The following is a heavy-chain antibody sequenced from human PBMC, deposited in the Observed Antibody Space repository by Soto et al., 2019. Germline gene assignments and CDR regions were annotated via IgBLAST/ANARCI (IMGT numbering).Heavy chain of an antibody. J-gene: IGHJ5*02. CDR2: IFYDGSRK. CDR1: GFTFSRYG. V-gene: IGHV3-33*01. D-gene: IGHD5-12*01. CDR3: VREVSDNDGNWFDP. Sequence: QVQLVESGGGVVQPGRSLKLSCAASGFTFSRYGMHWVRQAPGKGLEWVAVIFYDGSRKEYAASLKGRFTISRDNSKNTLYLQMNSLRAEDTAMYYCVREVSDNDGNWFDPWGQGTLVTVSS.